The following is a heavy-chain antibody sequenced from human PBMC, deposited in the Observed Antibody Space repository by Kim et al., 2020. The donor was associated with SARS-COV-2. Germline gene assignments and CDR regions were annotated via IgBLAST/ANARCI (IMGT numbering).Heavy chain of an antibody. Sequence: KSRVTISVDTSKNQFSLKLSSVTAADTAVYYCARGLSLTGTHYYYYYMDVWGKGTTVTVSS. V-gene: IGHV4-31*02. D-gene: IGHD1-20*01. J-gene: IGHJ6*03. CDR3: ARGLSLTGTHYYYYYMDV.